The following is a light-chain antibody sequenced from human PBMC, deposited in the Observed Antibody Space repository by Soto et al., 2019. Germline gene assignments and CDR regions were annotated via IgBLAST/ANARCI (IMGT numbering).Light chain of an antibody. CDR2: GAS. CDR3: LQYGTPWST. Sequence: EIVLTQSPGTLSLSPGERVTLSCGASQSVPANYLACYQQKPGQAPRLLIYGASNRATGIPDRFSGSGSVTDFTLTVSRLEPEDFAVYYCLQYGTPWSTFGQGARVEIK. J-gene: IGKJ1*01. CDR1: QSVPANY. V-gene: IGKV3-20*01.